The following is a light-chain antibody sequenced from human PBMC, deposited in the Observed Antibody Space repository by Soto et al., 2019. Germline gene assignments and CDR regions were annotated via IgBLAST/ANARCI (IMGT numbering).Light chain of an antibody. J-gene: IGKJ1*01. CDR2: DAS. CDR3: QQRYATRT. CDR1: QSISSW. Sequence: DIQMTQSPASLSASVGDRVTITCRASQSISSWLAWYQQKPGKAPKLLIYDASSLQSGVPSRFSGSGSGTDFTLTITSLQPEDFATYYCQQRYATRTFGQGTKVDIK. V-gene: IGKV1-5*01.